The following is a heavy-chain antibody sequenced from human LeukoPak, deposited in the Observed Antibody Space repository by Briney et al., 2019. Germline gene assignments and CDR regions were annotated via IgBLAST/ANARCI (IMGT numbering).Heavy chain of an antibody. CDR1: GFTFSSYW. V-gene: IGHV3-7*05. CDR2: IKQDGSEE. CDR3: ARIPGYSYLDY. D-gene: IGHD5-18*01. Sequence: AGSLRVSCAASGFTFSSYWMSWVRQAPGKGLEWVANIKQDGSEEYFVDSVKGRFTVSRDNAKNSLYLQMNSLRAEDTAVYYCARIPGYSYLDYWGQGTLASVSS. J-gene: IGHJ4*02.